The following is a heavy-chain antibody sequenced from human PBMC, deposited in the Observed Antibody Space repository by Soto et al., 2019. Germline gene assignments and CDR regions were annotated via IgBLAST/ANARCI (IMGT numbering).Heavy chain of an antibody. CDR3: ARDPRVVVAASDAFDI. Sequence: EGSVRLSCAASGVSFSSYGMHWVRQAPGKGLEWVAVIWYDGSNKYYADSVKGRFTISRDNSKNTLYLQMNSLRAEDTAVYYCARDPRVVVAASDAFDIWGQGTMVTVSS. J-gene: IGHJ3*02. V-gene: IGHV3-33*01. CDR2: IWYDGSNK. CDR1: GVSFSSYG. D-gene: IGHD2-15*01.